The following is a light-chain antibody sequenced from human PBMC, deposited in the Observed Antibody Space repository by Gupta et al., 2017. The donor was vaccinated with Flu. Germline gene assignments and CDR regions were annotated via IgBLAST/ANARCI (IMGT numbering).Light chain of an antibody. V-gene: IGKV3-20*01. J-gene: IGKJ2*01. CDR2: GAS. Sequence: IVLTQSPSTLSLSPGERATLSCRPSQSVSSSYLAWDQQKPGQAPRLLIYGASRRASGIPDRFSGSGSGTDFTLTISRLEPEDIAVYYCQEYGSSPLTYTFGQGTKLEIK. CDR1: QSVSSSY. CDR3: QEYGSSPLTYT.